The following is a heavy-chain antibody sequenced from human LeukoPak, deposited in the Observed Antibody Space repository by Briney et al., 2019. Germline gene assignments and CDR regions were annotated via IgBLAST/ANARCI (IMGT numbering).Heavy chain of an antibody. CDR3: ARGIVGARGYYFDY. V-gene: IGHV4-4*07. CDR1: GGSISSDY. CDR2: IDTSGST. Sequence: SETLSLTCTVSGGSISSDYWSWIRQPAGKGLEWIGRIDTSGSTNYNPSLKSRVTISVDTSKNQFSLKLSSVTAADTAVYYCARGIVGARGYYFDYWGQGTLVTVSS. J-gene: IGHJ4*02. D-gene: IGHD1-26*01.